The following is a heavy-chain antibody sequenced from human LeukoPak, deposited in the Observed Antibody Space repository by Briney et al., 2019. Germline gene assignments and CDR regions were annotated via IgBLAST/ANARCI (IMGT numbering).Heavy chain of an antibody. Sequence: PGGSLRLSCAASGFTFSNAWMSWVRQAPGKGLEWVSAISGSGGSTYYADSVKGRFTISRDNSKNTLYLQMNSLRAEDTAVYYCAKDIVRPTYYYMDVWGKGTTVTVSS. D-gene: IGHD3-10*01. CDR1: GFTFSNAW. CDR3: AKDIVRPTYYYMDV. CDR2: ISGSGGST. V-gene: IGHV3-23*01. J-gene: IGHJ6*03.